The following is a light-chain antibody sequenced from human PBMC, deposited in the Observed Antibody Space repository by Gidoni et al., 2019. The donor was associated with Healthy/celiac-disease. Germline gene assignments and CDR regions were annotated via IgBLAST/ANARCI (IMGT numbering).Light chain of an antibody. Sequence: DIVLTQSPAPLSLSPGERATLSCRASQSVSSYFAWYQQKPGQAPRLLIYDASNRATGIPARFSGSGSGTDFTLTISSLEPEDFAVYYCQQRSNRVTFGPGTKVDIK. J-gene: IGKJ3*01. V-gene: IGKV3-11*01. CDR2: DAS. CDR3: QQRSNRVT. CDR1: QSVSSY.